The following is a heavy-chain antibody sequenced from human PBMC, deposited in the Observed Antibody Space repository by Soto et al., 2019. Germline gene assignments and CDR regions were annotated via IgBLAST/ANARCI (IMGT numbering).Heavy chain of an antibody. Sequence: SETLSLTCTVSGGSISSSSYYWGWIRQPPGKGLEWIGSIYYSGSTYYNPSLKSRVSISVDTSKNQFSLKLSSVTAADTAVYYCARRRFGGVLWFGYGMDVWGQGTTVTVSS. J-gene: IGHJ6*02. CDR1: GGSISSSSYY. CDR2: IYYSGST. V-gene: IGHV4-39*01. D-gene: IGHD3-10*01. CDR3: ARRRFGGVLWFGYGMDV.